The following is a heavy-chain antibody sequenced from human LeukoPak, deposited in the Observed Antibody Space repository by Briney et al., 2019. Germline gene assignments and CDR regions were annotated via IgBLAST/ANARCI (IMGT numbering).Heavy chain of an antibody. CDR1: GFTFSGFW. Sequence: GGSLRLSCAVSGFTFSGFWMSWSRQAPGKGLEWVASINSDGSEGYYADVVRGRFTISRDNAKNSLYLQINSLRAEDTAVYYCARSSYSSSSSVWGQGTMVTVSS. V-gene: IGHV3-7*03. CDR3: ARSSYSSSSSV. D-gene: IGHD6-6*01. J-gene: IGHJ3*01. CDR2: INSDGSEG.